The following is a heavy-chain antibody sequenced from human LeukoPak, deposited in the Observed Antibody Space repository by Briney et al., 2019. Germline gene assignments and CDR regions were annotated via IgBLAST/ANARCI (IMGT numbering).Heavy chain of an antibody. CDR1: GFTFSSYW. CDR3: ARDGEWLRPMDY. D-gene: IGHD5-12*01. Sequence: GGSLRLSCAASGFTFSSYWMHWVRQAPGKGLVWVSRINTDGSITTYADSVKGRFTISRDNAKNSLYLQMNSLRAEDTAVYYCARDGEWLRPMDYWGQGTLVTVSS. V-gene: IGHV3-74*01. J-gene: IGHJ4*02. CDR2: INTDGSIT.